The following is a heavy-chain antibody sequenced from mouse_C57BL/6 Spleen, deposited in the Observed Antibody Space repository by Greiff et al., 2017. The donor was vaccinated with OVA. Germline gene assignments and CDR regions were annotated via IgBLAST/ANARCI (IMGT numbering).Heavy chain of an antibody. CDR1: GYTFTSYW. D-gene: IGHD2-4*01. CDR3: ASLYDYDEGYWYFDV. Sequence: VQLQQPGAELVKPGASVKVSCKASGYTFTSYWMHWVKQRPGQGLEWIGRIHPSDSDTNYNQKFKGKATLTVDKSSSTAYMQLSSLTSEDSAVYYCASLYDYDEGYWYFDVWGTGTTVTVSS. CDR2: IHPSDSDT. J-gene: IGHJ1*03. V-gene: IGHV1-74*01.